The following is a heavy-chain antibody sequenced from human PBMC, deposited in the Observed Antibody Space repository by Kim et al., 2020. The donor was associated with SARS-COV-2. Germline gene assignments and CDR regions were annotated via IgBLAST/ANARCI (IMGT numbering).Heavy chain of an antibody. CDR1: GFTFSSYD. J-gene: IGHJ6*02. CDR2: ISYDGSNK. D-gene: IGHD3-10*01. V-gene: IGHV3-30*18. CDR3: AKAITMVRGVYGISYYYSGYGMDV. Sequence: GGSLRLSCAASGFTFSSYDMHWVRQAPGKGLEWVAIISYDGSNKYYADSVKGRFTISRDNSKNTLYLQMNSLRAEDTAVYYCAKAITMVRGVYGISYYYSGYGMDVWGQGTTVTVSS.